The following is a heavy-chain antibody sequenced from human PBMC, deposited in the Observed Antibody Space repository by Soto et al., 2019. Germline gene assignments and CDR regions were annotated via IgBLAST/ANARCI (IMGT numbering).Heavy chain of an antibody. D-gene: IGHD3-22*01. CDR3: ARDRGPSSGYYPYWFDT. V-gene: IGHV1-69*01. Sequence: VKVSCKASGGTFSSYAISWVRQAPGQGLEWMGEIIPIFGTANYAQKFQGRVTITADESTSTAYMELSSLRSEDTAVYYCARDRGPSSGYYPYWFDTWGQGTLVTVSS. CDR2: IIPIFGTA. J-gene: IGHJ5*02. CDR1: GGTFSSYA.